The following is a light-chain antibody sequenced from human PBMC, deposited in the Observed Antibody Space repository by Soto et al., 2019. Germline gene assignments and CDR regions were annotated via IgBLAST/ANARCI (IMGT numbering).Light chain of an antibody. CDR1: SGHSNYA. CDR3: QTWGPGIRV. Sequence: QSVLTQSPSASASLGASVKLTCTLSSGHSNYAIAWHQQQPEKGPRFLMKVNKDGSLLKGDGIPDRFSGSTSGADRFLTISSLHSDDAADYYCQTWGPGIRVFGGGTKLTVL. J-gene: IGLJ3*02. CDR2: VNKDGSL. V-gene: IGLV4-69*01.